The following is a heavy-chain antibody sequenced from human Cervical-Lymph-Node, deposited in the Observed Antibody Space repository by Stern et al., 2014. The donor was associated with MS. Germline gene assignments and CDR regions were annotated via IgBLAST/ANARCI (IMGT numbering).Heavy chain of an antibody. Sequence: QVQLQESGPGLVKPSGTLSLTCTVSGVSIASDGNYWTWVRQHPAKGLEWIGFIHHLGTTIYNPSLKGRVIISMDASKNQFSLRVASVTVADTAMYYCARDPRRQGATRGGMDFWGQGTTVSVSS. CDR3: ARDPRRQGATRGGMDF. CDR2: IHHLGTT. D-gene: IGHD1-26*01. J-gene: IGHJ6*02. CDR1: GVSIASDGNY. V-gene: IGHV4-31*03.